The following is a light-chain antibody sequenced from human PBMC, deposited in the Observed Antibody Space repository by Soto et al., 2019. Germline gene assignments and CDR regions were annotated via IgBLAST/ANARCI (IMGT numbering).Light chain of an antibody. Sequence: EILMTQSQATLSVSPGERATLSCGAGQSVSSIYLACYQQKPCHAPRLPLSGASSRATGIPDTFSASGSGTDFTLTISRLEPEDFAVYYSQQYGSSPPITFGPETRWRL. J-gene: IGKJ5*01. CDR1: QSVSSIY. CDR3: QQYGSSPPIT. V-gene: IGKV3-20*01. CDR2: GAS.